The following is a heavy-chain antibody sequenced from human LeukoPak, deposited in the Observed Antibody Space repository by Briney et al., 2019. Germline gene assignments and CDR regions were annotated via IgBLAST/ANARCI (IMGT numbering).Heavy chain of an antibody. CDR1: GFTFRTYG. CDR2: IWYDGSNK. D-gene: IGHD2-2*01. J-gene: IGHJ4*02. V-gene: IGHV3-33*01. Sequence: PGRSLRLSCAASGFTFRTYGMHWVRQAPGKGLEWVAVIWYDGSNKYYPDSVKGRFTISRDNSKNMLYLEMNSPRAEDTAVYYCARESYCSSTSCAYYFDYWGQGTLVTVSS. CDR3: ARESYCSSTSCAYYFDY.